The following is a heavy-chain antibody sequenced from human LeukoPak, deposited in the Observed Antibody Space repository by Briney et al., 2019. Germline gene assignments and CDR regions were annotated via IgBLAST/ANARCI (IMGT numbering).Heavy chain of an antibody. CDR1: GGSISSYY. V-gene: IGHV4-59*01. CDR3: ARAPRSIGYYGMDV. CDR2: IYYSGST. J-gene: IGHJ6*04. Sequence: SETLSLTCTVSGGSISSYYWSWIRQPPGKGLEWIGYIYYSGSTNYNPSLKSRVTISVDTSKNQFSLKLSSVTAADTAVYYCARAPRSIGYYGMDVCGKGTTVTVSS. D-gene: IGHD2-15*01.